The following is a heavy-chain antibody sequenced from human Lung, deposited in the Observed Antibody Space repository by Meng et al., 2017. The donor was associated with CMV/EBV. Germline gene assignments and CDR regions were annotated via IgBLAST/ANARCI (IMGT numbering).Heavy chain of an antibody. CDR2: MNPNSGNT. J-gene: IGHJ6*02. Sequence: ASFLIFCYASSYSFTTYDINWVRQATGQGLEWMGWMNPNSGNTGYAQKFQGRVTLTRVTSISTAYMELSSLTSDDTAVYYCARTRIEVEPDGRKIKYYNYGMDVWGQGTTVTVSS. V-gene: IGHV1-8*01. CDR3: ARTRIEVEPDGRKIKYYNYGMDV. CDR1: SYSFTTYD. D-gene: IGHD2-2*01.